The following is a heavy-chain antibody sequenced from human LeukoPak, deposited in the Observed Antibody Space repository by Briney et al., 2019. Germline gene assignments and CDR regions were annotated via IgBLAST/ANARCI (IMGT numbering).Heavy chain of an antibody. CDR2: IKQDGSEK. CDR3: ARDGGYCSGGSCYYYGMDV. Sequence: GGSPRLSCAASGFTFSSYWMSWVRQAPGKGLEWVANIKQDGSEKYYVDSVKGRFTISRDNAKNSLYLQMNSLRAEDTAVYYCARDGGYCSGGSCYYYGMDVWGQGTTVTVSS. V-gene: IGHV3-7*01. D-gene: IGHD2-15*01. CDR1: GFTFSSYW. J-gene: IGHJ6*02.